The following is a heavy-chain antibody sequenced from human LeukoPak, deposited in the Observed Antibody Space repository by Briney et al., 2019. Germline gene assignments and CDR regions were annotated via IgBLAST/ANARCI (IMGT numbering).Heavy chain of an antibody. V-gene: IGHV1-2*06. J-gene: IGHJ4*02. CDR2: INPNSGGT. D-gene: IGHD6-19*01. CDR3: ARVGIAVAGNPFDY. CDR1: GYTFTGYY. Sequence: ASVKVSCKASGYTFTGYYMHWVRQAPGQGLEWMGRINPNSGGTNYALKFQGRVTMTRDTSISTAYMELSRLRSDDTAVYYCARVGIAVAGNPFDYWGQGTLVTVSS.